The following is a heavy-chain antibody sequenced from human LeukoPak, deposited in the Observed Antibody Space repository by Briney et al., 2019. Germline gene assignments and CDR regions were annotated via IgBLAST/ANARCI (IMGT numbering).Heavy chain of an antibody. CDR1: GYTFTSHG. J-gene: IGHJ5*02. Sequence: ASVKVSCKASGYTFTSHGISWARQAPGQGLEWMGWISAYNGNTNYAQKLQGRVTMTTDTSTSTAYMELRSLRSDDTAVYYCARGTPHSMITFGGVISLPKGWFDPWGQGTLVTVSS. CDR3: ARGTPHSMITFGGVISLPKGWFDP. D-gene: IGHD3-16*02. CDR2: ISAYNGNT. V-gene: IGHV1-18*01.